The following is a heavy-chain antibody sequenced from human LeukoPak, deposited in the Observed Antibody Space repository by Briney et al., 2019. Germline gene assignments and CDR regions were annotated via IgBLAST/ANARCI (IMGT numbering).Heavy chain of an antibody. CDR1: GFTFSNYN. Sequence: GGSLRLSCAASGFTFSNYNMNWVRQAPGKGLEWVSSISSSSSYIYYADSVKGRFTISRDNAKNSLYLQMNSLRAEDTAVYYCARNRYYYYMDVWGKGTTVTVSS. CDR2: ISSSSSYI. D-gene: IGHD1-14*01. V-gene: IGHV3-21*01. CDR3: ARNRYYYYMDV. J-gene: IGHJ6*03.